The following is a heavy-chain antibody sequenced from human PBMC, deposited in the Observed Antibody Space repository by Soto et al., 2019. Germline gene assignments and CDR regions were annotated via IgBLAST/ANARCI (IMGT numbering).Heavy chain of an antibody. J-gene: IGHJ6*02. CDR2: ISYDGSNK. Sequence: GGSLRLSCAASGFTFSTYGMHWVRQAPGKGLEWVAVISYDGSNKYYADSVKGRFTISRDNSKNTLYLQMNSLRAEDTAVYYCAKDRKRYNWNDFPHYYHGMDVWGQGTTVTVSS. V-gene: IGHV3-30*18. D-gene: IGHD1-1*01. CDR1: GFTFSTYG. CDR3: AKDRKRYNWNDFPHYYHGMDV.